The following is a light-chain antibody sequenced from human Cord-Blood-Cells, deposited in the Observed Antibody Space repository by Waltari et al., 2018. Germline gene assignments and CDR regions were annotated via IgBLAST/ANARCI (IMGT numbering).Light chain of an antibody. Sequence: QSALTQPASVSGSPGQSVTISCTGTSSEVGSYILVSWYQQHPGKAPKLLIYEGSKRPSGVSNRFSGSKSGTTASLTISGLQAEDEADYYCCSYAGSSTVVFGGGTKLTVL. CDR3: CSYAGSSTVV. J-gene: IGLJ2*01. CDR1: SSEVGSYIL. CDR2: EGS. V-gene: IGLV2-23*01.